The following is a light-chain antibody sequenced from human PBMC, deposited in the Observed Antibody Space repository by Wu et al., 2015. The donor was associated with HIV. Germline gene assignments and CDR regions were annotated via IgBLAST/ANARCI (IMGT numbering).Light chain of an antibody. CDR1: QGISNF. J-gene: IGKJ1*01. V-gene: IGKV1-27*01. Sequence: DIQMTQSPSSLSASVGDRVTITCRASQGISNFLAWYQQKPGKPPKVLIYAASTLQSGVPSRFSGSGSGTDFTLTISSLQSDDFAVYYCQHRSNWPPGWTFGPGTTVDIK. CDR3: QHRSNWPPGWT. CDR2: AAS.